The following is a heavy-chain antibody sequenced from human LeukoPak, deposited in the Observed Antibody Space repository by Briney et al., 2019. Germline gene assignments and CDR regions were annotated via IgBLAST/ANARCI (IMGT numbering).Heavy chain of an antibody. CDR2: IYYSGST. Sequence: SETLSLTCTVSGGSISSYYWSWIRQPPGKGLEWIGYIYYSGSTNYNPSLKSRVTISVDTSKNQFSLKLSSVTAADTAVYYCAREFIVVVPAAILYYYYCMDVWGKGTTVTVSS. V-gene: IGHV4-59*12. CDR3: AREFIVVVPAAILYYYYCMDV. J-gene: IGHJ6*03. D-gene: IGHD2-2*01. CDR1: GGSISSYY.